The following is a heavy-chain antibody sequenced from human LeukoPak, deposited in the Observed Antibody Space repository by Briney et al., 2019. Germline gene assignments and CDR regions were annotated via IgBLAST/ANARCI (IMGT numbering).Heavy chain of an antibody. D-gene: IGHD2-2*01. V-gene: IGHV1-46*03. CDR1: GYTFTSYY. J-gene: IGHJ5*02. CDR3: ARGGHIVVLPAATNWFEP. Sequence: GASVKVSCKASGYTFTSYYMHWVRQAPGQGLEWRGIINPSGGSTSYAQKFQGRVTMTRDTSTSTVYMELSSLRPEDTAVYYCARGGHIVVLPAATNWFEPWGQGTLVPVSS. CDR2: INPSGGST.